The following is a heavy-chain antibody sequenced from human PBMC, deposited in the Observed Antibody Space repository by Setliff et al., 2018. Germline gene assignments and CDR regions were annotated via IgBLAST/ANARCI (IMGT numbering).Heavy chain of an antibody. CDR1: GGTFSSYA. Sequence: SVKVSCKASGGTFSSYAISWVRQAPGQGLEWMGGIIPILGIANYAQKFQGRVTIIADKSTSTAYMELSSLRSEDTAVYYCARVYYGSGSYLGAFDIWGQGTMVTVSS. V-gene: IGHV1-69*10. CDR3: ARVYYGSGSYLGAFDI. D-gene: IGHD3-10*01. J-gene: IGHJ3*02. CDR2: IIPILGIA.